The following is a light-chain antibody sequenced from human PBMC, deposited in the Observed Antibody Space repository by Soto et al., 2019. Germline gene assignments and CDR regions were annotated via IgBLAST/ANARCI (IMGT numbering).Light chain of an antibody. J-gene: IGKJ1*01. CDR2: KTS. CDR3: QYYNDYCWT. Sequence: DIQLTQSPSTLSASVGDRVTITCRASQSISSWLAWYQQKPGKAPNLLIYKTSNLESGVPSRFSGSGSGTEFTLTICSLQPDDFATYSCQYYNDYCWTFGQGTKVEIK. V-gene: IGKV1-5*03. CDR1: QSISSW.